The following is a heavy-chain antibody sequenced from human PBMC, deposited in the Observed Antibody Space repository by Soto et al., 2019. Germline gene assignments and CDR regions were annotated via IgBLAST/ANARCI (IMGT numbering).Heavy chain of an antibody. D-gene: IGHD6-13*01. CDR1: GYTLTELS. J-gene: IGHJ5*02. CDR2: FDPEDGET. Sequence: ASVKVSCKVSGYTLTELSMHWVRQAPGKGLEWMGGFDPEDGETIYAQKFQGRVTMTEDTSTDTAYMELSSLRSEDTAVYYCAHLGLYYSSSWYLSYWFDPWGQGTLVTVSS. CDR3: AHLGLYYSSSWYLSYWFDP. V-gene: IGHV1-24*01.